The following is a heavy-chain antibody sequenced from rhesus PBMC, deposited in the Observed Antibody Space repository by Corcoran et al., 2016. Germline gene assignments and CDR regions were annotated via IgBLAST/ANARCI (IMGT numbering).Heavy chain of an antibody. CDR1: GGSISDDYY. CDR2: TYGSGGGT. CDR3: AREVRAASGMDY. V-gene: IGHV4-106*01. Sequence: QVQLQESGPGLVKPSETLSLTCAVSGGSISDDYYWSWIRQPPGKGLEVIGYTYGSGGGTNCNPTLKNRVTISMDTATNQFALKLSSVTAADTAVYYCAREVRAASGMDYWGQGVLVTVSS. D-gene: IGHD6-31*01. J-gene: IGHJ4*01.